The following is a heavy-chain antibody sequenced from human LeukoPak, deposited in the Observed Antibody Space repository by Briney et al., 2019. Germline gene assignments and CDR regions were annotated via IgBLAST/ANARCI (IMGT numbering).Heavy chain of an antibody. CDR3: AKESESYDSSGSTFDY. J-gene: IGHJ4*02. CDR2: IRYDGSDK. V-gene: IGHV3-30*02. D-gene: IGHD3-22*01. Sequence: PGGSLRLSCAASGFTFSSYSMNWVRQAPGKGLEWVAFIRYDGSDKFYADSVKGRFTISRDDSKNTLYLQMNSLRAEDTAVYYCAKESESYDSSGSTFDYWGQGTLVTVSS. CDR1: GFTFSSYS.